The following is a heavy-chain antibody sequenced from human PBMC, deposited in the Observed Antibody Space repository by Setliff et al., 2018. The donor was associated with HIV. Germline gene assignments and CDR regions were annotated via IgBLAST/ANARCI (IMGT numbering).Heavy chain of an antibody. CDR1: GFTFSSYW. CDR3: ARDWNGDGRSIDS. V-gene: IGHV3-7*03. J-gene: IGHJ5*01. CDR2: IKADGTDK. D-gene: IGHD1-1*01. Sequence: PGGSLRLSCAASGFTFSSYWMSWVRQAPGKGLEWVANIKADGTDKYYVDSVKGRFAISRDNSKNSLYLQMNSLRAGDTAVYYCARDWNGDGRSIDSWGQGTLVTVSS.